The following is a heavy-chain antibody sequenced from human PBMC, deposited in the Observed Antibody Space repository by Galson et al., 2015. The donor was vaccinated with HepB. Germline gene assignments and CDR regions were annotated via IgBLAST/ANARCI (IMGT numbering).Heavy chain of an antibody. CDR3: ARGGQLVRGGLMDV. Sequence: SLRLSCAASGFTFSSYAMHWVRQAPGKGLEWVAVISYDGSNKYYADSVKGRFTISRDNSKNTLYLQMNSLRAEDTAVYYCARGGQLVRGGLMDVWGQGTTVTVSS. D-gene: IGHD6-13*01. CDR2: ISYDGSNK. V-gene: IGHV3-30-3*01. CDR1: GFTFSSYA. J-gene: IGHJ6*02.